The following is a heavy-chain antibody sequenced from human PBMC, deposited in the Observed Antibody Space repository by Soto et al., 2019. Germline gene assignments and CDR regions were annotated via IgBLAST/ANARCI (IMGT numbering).Heavy chain of an antibody. Sequence: GEPLKIWWRGSGYSFTSYWISWVRQMPGKGLEWMGRIDPSDSYTNYSPSFQGHVTISADKSISTAYLQWSSLKASDTAMYFCAADGAQYYYGMDVWGQGTTVTVSS. J-gene: IGHJ6*02. CDR2: IDPSDSYT. V-gene: IGHV5-10-1*01. CDR3: AADGAQYYYGMDV. CDR1: GYSFTSYW. D-gene: IGHD3-10*01.